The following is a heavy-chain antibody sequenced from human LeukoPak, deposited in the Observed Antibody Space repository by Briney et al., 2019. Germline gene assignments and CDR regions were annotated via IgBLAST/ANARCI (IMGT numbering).Heavy chain of an antibody. J-gene: IGHJ6*04. CDR2: IKTDGSST. D-gene: IGHD3-10*01. CDR3: GRGPGGYFGLDV. V-gene: IGHV3-74*01. Sequence: GGSLRLSCAASGFTFSNYCMHWVRQAPGKGLVWVSRIKTDGSSTDYADSVRGRFTISRDNAKNTLCLQMSSLRVEDTAVYYCGRGPGGYFGLDVWGKGTTVTVSS. CDR1: GFTFSNYC.